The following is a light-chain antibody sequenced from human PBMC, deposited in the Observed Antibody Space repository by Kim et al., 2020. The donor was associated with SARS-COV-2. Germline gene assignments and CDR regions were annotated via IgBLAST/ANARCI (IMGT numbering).Light chain of an antibody. CDR1: QSVSSN. CDR3: QHFYNWPPWT. V-gene: IGKV3-15*01. J-gene: IGKJ1*01. Sequence: EIVMTQSTATVSVSPGERATLSCRASQSVSSNLAWYQQKPGQAPRLLIYAASTRATGVPARFSGSGSGTEFTLTISSLRSEDFAVYYCQHFYNWPPWTFGQGTKVDIK. CDR2: AAS.